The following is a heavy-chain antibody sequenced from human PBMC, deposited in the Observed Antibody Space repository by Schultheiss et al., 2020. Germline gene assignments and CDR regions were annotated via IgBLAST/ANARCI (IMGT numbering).Heavy chain of an antibody. D-gene: IGHD3-22*01. CDR2: VYPGDSDT. J-gene: IGHJ4*02. CDR1: GYNFTSFW. Sequence: GESLKISCKGSGYNFTSFWIGWVRQMPGKGLEWMGIVYPGDSDTRYSPSFQGQVTISADKSISTAYLQWSSLKASDTAMYYCARADYYDSSGYYQPFDYWGQGTLVTVS. V-gene: IGHV5-51*01. CDR3: ARADYYDSSGYYQPFDY.